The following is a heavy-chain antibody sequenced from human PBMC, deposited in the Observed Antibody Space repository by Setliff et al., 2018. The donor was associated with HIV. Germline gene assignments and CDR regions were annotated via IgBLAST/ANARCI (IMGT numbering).Heavy chain of an antibody. D-gene: IGHD5-12*01. J-gene: IGHJ5*02. V-gene: IGHV3-15*01. CDR2: IKSKTDGGTT. CDR1: GFTFSSYG. Sequence: GGSLRLSCAASGFTFSSYGMTWVRQAPGKGLEWVGHIKSKTDGGTTDYAAPVKGRFTISRDDSKTTLYLQMNSLKTEDTAVYYCTTEDPWLRFGHWGQGTLVTVSS. CDR3: TTEDPWLRFGH.